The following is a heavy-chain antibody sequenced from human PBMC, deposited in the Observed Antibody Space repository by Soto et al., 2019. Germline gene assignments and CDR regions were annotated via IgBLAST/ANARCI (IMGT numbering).Heavy chain of an antibody. CDR3: ARQASGYYYGWFDP. CDR2: IFYSGGT. J-gene: IGHJ5*02. V-gene: IGHV4-39*01. CDR1: GGSILDSTYY. D-gene: IGHD3-22*01. Sequence: QLLLQESGPGLVKPSETLSLTCTVSGGSILDSTYYWAWIRQSPGKGLEWIVTIFYSGGTFYTPSLKNRVTMSVDTSNTQFSLQLSSVTAVDTALYYCARQASGYYYGWFDPWGQGTLVTVSS.